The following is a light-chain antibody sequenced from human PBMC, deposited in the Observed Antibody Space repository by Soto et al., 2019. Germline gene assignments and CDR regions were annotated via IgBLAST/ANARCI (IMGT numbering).Light chain of an antibody. Sequence: QSVLPQPASVSGSPAHSITISCTGTSSDVGSYNLVSWYQQRPGKAPKLIIYEVTKRPSGVSNRFSGSKSGNTASLTISGLQAEDEADYHCCSYAGSNTFVFGTGTRSPS. CDR3: CSYAGSNTFV. J-gene: IGLJ1*01. CDR1: SSDVGSYNL. CDR2: EVT. V-gene: IGLV2-23*02.